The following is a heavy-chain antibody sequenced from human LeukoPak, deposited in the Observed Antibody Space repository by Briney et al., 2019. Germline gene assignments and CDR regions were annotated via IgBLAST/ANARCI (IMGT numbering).Heavy chain of an antibody. D-gene: IGHD3-22*01. V-gene: IGHV3-23*01. Sequence: GGSLRLSCAASGFTFTTNAMSWVRQAPGKGLEWVSAVSGSGGDTYYADPVKGRFTISRDNSKNTLYLQMNSLRAEDTAVYYCAKGLYSSGDAFDIWGQGTMITVYS. CDR3: AKGLYSSGDAFDI. CDR2: VSGSGGDT. CDR1: GFTFTTNA. J-gene: IGHJ3*02.